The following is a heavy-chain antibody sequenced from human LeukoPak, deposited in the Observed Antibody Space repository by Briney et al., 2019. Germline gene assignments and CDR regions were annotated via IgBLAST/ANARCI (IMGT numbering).Heavy chain of an antibody. V-gene: IGHV1-2*04. D-gene: IGHD1-14*01. CDR2: INPNSGGT. CDR3: AREYHRWEPGYFGY. Sequence: ASVKVSCKASGYTFTGYYMHWVRQAPGQGLEWMGWINPNSGGTNYAQKFQGWVTMTRDTSISTAYMELSRLRSDDTAVYYCAREYHRWEPGYFGYWGQGTLVTVSS. J-gene: IGHJ4*02. CDR1: GYTFTGYY.